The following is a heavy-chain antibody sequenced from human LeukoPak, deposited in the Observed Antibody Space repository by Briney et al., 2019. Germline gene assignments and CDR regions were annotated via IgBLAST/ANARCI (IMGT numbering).Heavy chain of an antibody. CDR1: GFTFDDYA. CDR2: ISGNGGST. CDR3: AKDSSSSVASFTPPTDY. Sequence: PGGSLRLSCAASGFTFDDYAMHWVRQGPGKGLEWVSLISGNGGSTYYADSVKGRFTISRDNSKNSLYLQMNSLRTEDTALYYCAKDSSSSVASFTPPTDYWGQGTLVTVSS. V-gene: IGHV3-43*02. J-gene: IGHJ4*02. D-gene: IGHD2-2*01.